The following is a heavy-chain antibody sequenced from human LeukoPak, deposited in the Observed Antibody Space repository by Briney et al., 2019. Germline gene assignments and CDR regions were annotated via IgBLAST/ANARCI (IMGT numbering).Heavy chain of an antibody. CDR2: ISSSGRTI. CDR1: GFNVTNNY. CDR3: ARDRYYGSGSYDY. V-gene: IGHV3-11*04. J-gene: IGHJ4*02. Sequence: GGSLRLSCAASGFNVTNNYMSWARQAPGKGLEWVSYISSSGRTIYYADSVKGRFTTSRDNAKNLLYLQMNSLRAEDTAVYYCARDRYYGSGSYDYWGQGTLVTVSS. D-gene: IGHD3-10*01.